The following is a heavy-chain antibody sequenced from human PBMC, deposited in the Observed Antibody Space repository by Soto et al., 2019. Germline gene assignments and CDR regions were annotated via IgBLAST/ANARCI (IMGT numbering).Heavy chain of an antibody. CDR1: GYTFTSYG. CDR2: ISAYNGNT. J-gene: IGHJ6*02. V-gene: IGHV1-18*01. D-gene: IGHD2-2*01. Sequence: QVQLVQSGAEVKKPGASVKVSCKASGYTFTSYGISWVRQAPGQGLEWMGWISAYNGNTNYAQKLEGRVTMTTDTSTSTAYMELRSLRSDDTAVYYCARDRHIVLVPADGMDVWGQGTTVTVSS. CDR3: ARDRHIVLVPADGMDV.